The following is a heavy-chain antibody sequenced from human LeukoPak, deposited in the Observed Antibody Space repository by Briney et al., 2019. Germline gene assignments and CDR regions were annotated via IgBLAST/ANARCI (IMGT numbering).Heavy chain of an antibody. Sequence: LRLSCAASGFTVSSNYMSWVRQPPGKGLEWIGYIYYSGSTYYNPSLKSRVTISVDTSKNQFSLKLSSVTAADTAVYYCARVGGQQLVRRAFDIWGQGTMVTVSS. J-gene: IGHJ3*02. CDR3: ARVGGQQLVRRAFDI. CDR1: GFTVSSNY. CDR2: IYYSGST. D-gene: IGHD6-13*01. V-gene: IGHV4-30-4*08.